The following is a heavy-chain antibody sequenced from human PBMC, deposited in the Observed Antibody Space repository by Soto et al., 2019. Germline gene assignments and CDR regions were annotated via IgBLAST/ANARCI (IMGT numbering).Heavy chain of an antibody. D-gene: IGHD3-16*01. CDR3: ARALGSWGSYYFDP. CDR2: IYWDDDK. J-gene: IGHJ4*02. Sequence: QITLKESGPTLVRPTPTLTLTCTVSGVSLDTWGVGVGWIRQSPGKAPEWLALIYWDDDKRYSPSMKNRLTITTDTSKNQVVLTLTNMDPVDTVTYYFARALGSWGSYYFDPWGQGTLGTVSS. V-gene: IGHV2-5*02. CDR1: GVSLDTWGVG.